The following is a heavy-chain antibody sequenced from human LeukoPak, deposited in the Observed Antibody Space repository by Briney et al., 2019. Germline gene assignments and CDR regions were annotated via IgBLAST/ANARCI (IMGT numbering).Heavy chain of an antibody. CDR1: GFTFSSYE. V-gene: IGHV3-48*03. D-gene: IGHD3-9*01. J-gene: IGHJ6*02. CDR2: ISWSGSTI. CDR3: ARRTYDILTGRLNYGMDV. Sequence: PGGSLRLSCGASGFTFSSYEMNWVRQAPGKGLEWVSYISWSGSTIYYGDSVKGRFTISRDNAKNSLYLQMQSLRAEDTAVYYCARRTYDILTGRLNYGMDVWGQGTTVTVSS.